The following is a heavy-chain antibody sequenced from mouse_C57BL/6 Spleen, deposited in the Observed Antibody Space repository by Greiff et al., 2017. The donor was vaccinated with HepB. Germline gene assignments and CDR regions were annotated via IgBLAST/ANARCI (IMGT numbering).Heavy chain of an antibody. CDR3: AREDGSSCDY. V-gene: IGHV1-82*01. CDR1: GYAFSSSW. J-gene: IGHJ2*01. D-gene: IGHD1-1*01. Sequence: QVQLKQSGPELVKPGASVKISCKASGYAFSSSWMNWVKQRPGKGLEWIGRIYPGDGDTNYNGKFKGKATLTADKSSSTAYMQLSSLTSEDSAVYFCAREDGSSCDYWGQGTTLTVSS. CDR2: IYPGDGDT.